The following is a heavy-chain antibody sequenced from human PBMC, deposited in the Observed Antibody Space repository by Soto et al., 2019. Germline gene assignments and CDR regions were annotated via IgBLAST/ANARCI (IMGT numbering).Heavy chain of an antibody. CDR3: ARDKILDYYFWSGYPAYNWFDP. Sequence: GASVKVSCKASGYTFTSYGISWVRQAPGQGLEWMGWISAYNGNTNYAQKLQGRVTMTTDTSTSTAYMELRSLRSDDTAVYYCARDKILDYYFWSGYPAYNWFDPWGQGTLVTVSS. V-gene: IGHV1-18*01. CDR1: GYTFTSYG. J-gene: IGHJ5*02. CDR2: ISAYNGNT. D-gene: IGHD3-3*01.